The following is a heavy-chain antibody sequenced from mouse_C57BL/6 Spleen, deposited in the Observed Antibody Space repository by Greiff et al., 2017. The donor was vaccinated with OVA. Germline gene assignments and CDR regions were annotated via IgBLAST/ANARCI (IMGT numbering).Heavy chain of an antibody. D-gene: IGHD2-4*01. CDR3: MRFLFYYDYGRAWFAY. CDR1: GFTFSGFW. CDR2: INSDGSAI. Sequence: EVKLVETGEGLVPPGGSRGLSCEGSGFTFSGFWMSWVRQTPGKTLEWIGDINSDGSAINYAPSIKDRFTIFRDNDKSTLYLQMSNVRSEDTATYFCMRFLFYYDYGRAWFAYWGQGTLVTVSA. V-gene: IGHV11-1*01. J-gene: IGHJ3*01.